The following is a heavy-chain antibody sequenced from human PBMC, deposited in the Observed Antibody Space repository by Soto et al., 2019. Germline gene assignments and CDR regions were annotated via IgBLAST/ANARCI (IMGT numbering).Heavy chain of an antibody. D-gene: IGHD7-27*01. J-gene: IGHJ5*02. CDR1: GGSISSGGYY. Sequence: QVQLQESGPGLVKPSQTLSLTCTVSGGSISSGGYYWSWIRQHPGKGLEWIGYIYSSGSTYYTPSLTSRVTISVDTSKNQFSLKLSSVTAADTAVYYCARVGRNWGWDWFDPWGQGTLVTVSS. V-gene: IGHV4-31*03. CDR3: ARVGRNWGWDWFDP. CDR2: IYSSGST.